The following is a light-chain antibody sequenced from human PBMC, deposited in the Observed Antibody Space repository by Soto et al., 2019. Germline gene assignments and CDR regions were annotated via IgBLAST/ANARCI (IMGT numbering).Light chain of an antibody. Sequence: SALPQPSSLSGSAGQSITLSCPGTSSDVGSYNLVSWYQQHPGKAPKLMIYEVSKRPSGVSNRFSGSKSGNTASLTISGLQAEDEADYYCCSYAGSSNPYVFGTGTKVTVL. V-gene: IGLV2-23*02. CDR3: CSYAGSSNPYV. CDR1: SSDVGSYNL. J-gene: IGLJ1*01. CDR2: EVS.